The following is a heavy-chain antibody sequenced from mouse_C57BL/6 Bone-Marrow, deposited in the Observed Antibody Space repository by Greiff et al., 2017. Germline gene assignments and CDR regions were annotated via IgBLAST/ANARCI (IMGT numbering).Heavy chain of an antibody. V-gene: IGHV1-55*01. D-gene: IGHD1-1*01. CDR1: GYTFTSYW. CDR2: IYPGSGST. J-gene: IGHJ4*01. CDR3: ASSPYYYGSSYAMDY. Sequence: VKLQQPGAELVKPGASVKMSCKASGYTFTSYWITWVKQRPGQGLEWIGDIYPGSGSTNYNEKFKSKATLTVDTSSSTAYMQLSSLTSEDSTVFYGASSPYYYGSSYAMDYWGQGTSVTVSS.